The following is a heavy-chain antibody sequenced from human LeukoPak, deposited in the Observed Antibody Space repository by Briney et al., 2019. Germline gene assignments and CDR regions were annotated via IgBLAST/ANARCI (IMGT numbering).Heavy chain of an antibody. V-gene: IGHV3-20*04. D-gene: IGHD2-2*03. J-gene: IGHJ5*02. CDR1: GFTFDDYG. Sequence: GGSLRLSCAASGFTFDDYGMSWVRQAPGKGLEWVSGINWNGGSTGCADSVKGRFTISRDNAKNSLHLQMNSLRAEDTALYYCARDPAPTTDDGYSSPWGQGTLVTVSS. CDR3: ARDPAPTTDDGYSSP. CDR2: INWNGGST.